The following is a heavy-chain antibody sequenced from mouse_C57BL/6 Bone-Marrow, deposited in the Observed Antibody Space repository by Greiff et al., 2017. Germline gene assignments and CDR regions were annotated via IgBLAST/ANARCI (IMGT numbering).Heavy chain of an antibody. V-gene: IGHV1-69*01. Sequence: QVQLQQPGAELVMPGASVKLSCKASGYTFTSYWMHWVKQRPGQGLEWIGEIDPSDSYTNYNQKFKGKSTLTVDKSSSTAYMQLSSLTSEDSAVYYCARSKVTVVARDFDVWGTGTTVTVSS. CDR2: IDPSDSYT. CDR3: ARSKVTVVARDFDV. D-gene: IGHD1-1*01. J-gene: IGHJ1*03. CDR1: GYTFTSYW.